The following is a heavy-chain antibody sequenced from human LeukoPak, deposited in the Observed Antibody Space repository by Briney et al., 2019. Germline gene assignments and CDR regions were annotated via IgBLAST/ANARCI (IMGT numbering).Heavy chain of an antibody. CDR3: ARSIGGRSKDGPDY. J-gene: IGHJ4*02. CDR1: GFSFSRYT. D-gene: IGHD5-24*01. Sequence: PGGSLRLSCAASGFSFSRYTMHWVRQAPGKGLEYVSLISSNGGATYYANSVKDRFIISRDNSKNTLYLQMGSLRAEDMAVYYCARSIGGRSKDGPDYWGQGTLVTVSS. V-gene: IGHV3-64*01. CDR2: ISSNGGAT.